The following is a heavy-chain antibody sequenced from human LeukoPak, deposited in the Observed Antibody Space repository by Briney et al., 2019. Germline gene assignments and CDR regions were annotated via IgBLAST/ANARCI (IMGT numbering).Heavy chain of an antibody. CDR2: IIPIFGTA. CDR3: ARDLRVGSSGWYWGNAFDI. CDR1: GGTFNSYA. Sequence: GASVKVSCKASGGTFNSYAISWVRQAPGQGLEWMGGIIPIFGTANYAQKFQGRVTITADKSTSTAYMELSSLRSEDTAVYYCARDLRVGSSGWYWGNAFDIWGQGTMVTVSS. J-gene: IGHJ3*02. V-gene: IGHV1-69*06. D-gene: IGHD6-19*01.